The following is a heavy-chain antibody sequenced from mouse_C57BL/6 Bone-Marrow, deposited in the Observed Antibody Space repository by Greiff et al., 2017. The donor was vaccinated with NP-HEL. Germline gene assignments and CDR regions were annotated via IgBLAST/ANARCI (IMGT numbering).Heavy chain of an antibody. CDR3: ARYYYGSSSFDY. CDR1: GYTFTSYL. CDR2: IDPNSGGT. D-gene: IGHD1-1*01. J-gene: IGHJ2*01. Sequence: VQLQQPGAELVKPGASVKLSCKASGYTFTSYLMHWVKQGPGRGLGWIGRIDPNSGGTKYNEKFKSKATLTVDKPTSTAYMQLNSLTYEDYAVYYCARYYYGSSSFDYWGQGTTLTVSS. V-gene: IGHV1-72*01.